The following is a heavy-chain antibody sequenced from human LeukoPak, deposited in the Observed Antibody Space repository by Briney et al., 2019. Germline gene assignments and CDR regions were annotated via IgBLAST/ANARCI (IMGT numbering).Heavy chain of an antibody. V-gene: IGHV4-34*01. D-gene: IGHD5-24*01. Sequence: PSETLSLTCAVYGGSFSDYYWTWIRQPPGKGLEWIGEINHSGSTIYNPSLGSRITISMDTSKNQFSLRLTSVTAADTAVYYCVRVAVEKASIKGLDVWGRGTMVTVSS. J-gene: IGHJ3*01. CDR1: GGSFSDYY. CDR3: VRVAVEKASIKGLDV. CDR2: INHSGST.